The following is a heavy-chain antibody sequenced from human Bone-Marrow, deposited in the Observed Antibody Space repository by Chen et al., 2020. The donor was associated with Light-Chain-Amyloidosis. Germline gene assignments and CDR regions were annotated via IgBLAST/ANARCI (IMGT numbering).Heavy chain of an antibody. CDR2: IYHKGIT. V-gene: IGHV4-59*08. Sequence: QVQLQESGPGLVKASETLSLTCIVSGTSVTDYYWGWLRQSPGQGLEWIGHIYHKGITAYNPSLKSRVTMSIDTSRNHVSLYLTSVTAADTALYFCAKDGTGVETTAPDQPPIFYHGMVVWGQGTTVTVSS. D-gene: IGHD2-21*02. CDR1: GTSVTDYY. J-gene: IGHJ6*02. CDR3: AKDGTGVETTAPDQPPIFYHGMVV.